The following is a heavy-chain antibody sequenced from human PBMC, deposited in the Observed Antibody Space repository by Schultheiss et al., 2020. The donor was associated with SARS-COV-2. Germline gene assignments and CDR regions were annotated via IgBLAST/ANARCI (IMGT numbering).Heavy chain of an antibody. CDR3: ARNLGAYSGEYGMDV. CDR2: ISYDGSNK. Sequence: GGSLRLSCAASGFTFSSYGMHWVRQAPGKGLEWVAVISYDGSNKYYADSVKGRFTISRDNAKNSLYLQMNSLRAEDTAVYYCARNLGAYSGEYGMDVWGQGTTVTVSS. CDR1: GFTFSSYG. D-gene: IGHD5-12*01. V-gene: IGHV3-30*03. J-gene: IGHJ6*02.